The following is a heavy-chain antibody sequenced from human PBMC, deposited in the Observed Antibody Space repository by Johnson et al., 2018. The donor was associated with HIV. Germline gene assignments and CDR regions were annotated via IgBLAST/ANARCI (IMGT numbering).Heavy chain of an antibody. CDR1: GFTFTTYT. J-gene: IGHJ3*02. CDR2: ISYDGINT. CDR3: ARGEWFYSSSTSAFDI. D-gene: IGHD6-13*01. Sequence: QLLESGGGVVQPGRSLRLSCAASGFTFTTYTIHWVRQPPGKGLEWVAVISYDGINTYYADSVKGRFTISRDNSKNTLYLQMNSLRAEDTAVYYCARGEWFYSSSTSAFDIWGQGTMVTVSS. V-gene: IGHV3-30-3*01.